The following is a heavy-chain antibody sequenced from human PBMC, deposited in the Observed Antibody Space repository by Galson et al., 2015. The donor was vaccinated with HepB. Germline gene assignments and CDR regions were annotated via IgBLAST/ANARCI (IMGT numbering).Heavy chain of an antibody. V-gene: IGHV4-38-2*02. D-gene: IGHD6-13*01. CDR2: IYHSGST. J-gene: IGHJ4*02. CDR3: ARDRGIAAAGTSDY. Sequence: LSLTCTVSGYSISSGYYWGWIRQPPGKGLEWIGSIYHSGSTYYNPSLKSRVTISVDTSKNQFSLKLSSVTAADTAVYYCARDRGIAAAGTSDYWGQGTLVTVSS. CDR1: GYSISSGYY.